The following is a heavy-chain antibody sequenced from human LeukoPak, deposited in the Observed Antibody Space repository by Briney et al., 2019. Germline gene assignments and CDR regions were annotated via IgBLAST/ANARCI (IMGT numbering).Heavy chain of an antibody. V-gene: IGHV1-2*02. CDR1: GYTFTGYY. CDR3: AIGALKLLWFREPTFCYFDY. J-gene: IGHJ4*02. CDR2: INPNSGGT. D-gene: IGHD3-10*01. Sequence: ASVKVSCKASGYTFTGYYMHWVRQAPGQGLEWMGWINPNSGGTNYAQKFQGRVTMTRDTSISTAYMELSRLRSDDTAVYYCAIGALKLLWFREPTFCYFDYWGQGIQVTVSS.